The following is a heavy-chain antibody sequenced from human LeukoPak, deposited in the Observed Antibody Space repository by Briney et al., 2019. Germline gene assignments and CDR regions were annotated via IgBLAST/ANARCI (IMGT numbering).Heavy chain of an antibody. CDR2: MNPNSGNT. CDR3: ARAQDSSSWHYYYYYYMDV. J-gene: IGHJ6*03. CDR1: GYTFTSYD. V-gene: IGHV1-8*01. Sequence: ASVKVSCKASGYTFTSYDINWVRQATGQGLEWMGWMNPNSGNTGYAQKFQGRVTMTRNTSISTAYMELSSLRSEDTAVYYCARAQDSSSWHYYYYYYMDVWGKGTTVTISS. D-gene: IGHD6-13*01.